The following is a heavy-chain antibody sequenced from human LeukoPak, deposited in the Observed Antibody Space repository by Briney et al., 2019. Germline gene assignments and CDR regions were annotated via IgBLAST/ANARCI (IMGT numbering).Heavy chain of an antibody. CDR2: IYPGDSDT. V-gene: IGHV5-51*01. CDR1: GYSFTSYW. CDR3: ARQDGYCSSTSCYGSADY. D-gene: IGHD2-2*01. J-gene: IGHJ4*02. Sequence: GEALQISCKGSGYSFTSYWIGWVRPMPGKGVGWMGIIYPGDSDTRYSPSFQGQVTISADKSISTAYLQWSSLKASDTAMYYCARQDGYCSSTSCYGSADYWGQGTLVTVSS.